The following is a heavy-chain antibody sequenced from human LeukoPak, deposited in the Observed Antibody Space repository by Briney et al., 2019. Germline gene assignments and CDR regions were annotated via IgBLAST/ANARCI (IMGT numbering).Heavy chain of an antibody. J-gene: IGHJ4*02. CDR1: GFTFSSYA. D-gene: IGHD3-3*01. CDR3: AKDRFGVVTKLGY. CDR2: ISGSGGSI. Sequence: GSLRLSCAASGFTFSSYAMSWVRQAPGKGLEWVSAISGSGGSIYYADSVKGRFTISRDNSKNTLYLQMNSLRAEDTAVYYCAKDRFGVVTKLGYWGQGTLVTVSS. V-gene: IGHV3-23*01.